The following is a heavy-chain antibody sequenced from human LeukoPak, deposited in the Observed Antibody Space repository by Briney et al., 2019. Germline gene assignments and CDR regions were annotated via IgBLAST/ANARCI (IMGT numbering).Heavy chain of an antibody. CDR3: SRDRGGGDIYFDY. V-gene: IGHV3-48*03. J-gene: IGHJ4*02. Sequence: GGSLRLSCAASGFTFSSYGMNWVRQAPGKGPEWISYISRSGAAIYYADSVKGRFTISRDNAKNSLYLQMSSLGAEDTAIYYCSRDRGGGDIYFDYWGQGTLVTVSS. D-gene: IGHD2-21*02. CDR1: GFTFSSYG. CDR2: ISRSGAAI.